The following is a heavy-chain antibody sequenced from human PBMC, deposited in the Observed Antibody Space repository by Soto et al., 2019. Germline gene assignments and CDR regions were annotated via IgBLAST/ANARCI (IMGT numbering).Heavy chain of an antibody. CDR3: AREPHGDNDFDY. CDR2: INAYKGAT. D-gene: IGHD4-17*01. V-gene: IGHV1-18*01. CDR1: GFTFTSYG. J-gene: IGHJ4*02. Sequence: QVQLVQSGAEVRKPGASVKVSCKASGFTFTSYGISWVRQAPGRGLEWMGWINAYKGATNYAQRFQGRVTMTTDTSSTTAYMELRSLRSDDTAVYYCAREPHGDNDFDYWGQGTLVTVSS.